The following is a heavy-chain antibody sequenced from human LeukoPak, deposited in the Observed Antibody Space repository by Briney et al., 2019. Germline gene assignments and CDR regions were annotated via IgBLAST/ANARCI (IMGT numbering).Heavy chain of an antibody. CDR2: IYSGGST. CDR1: GFTVSSNY. CDR3: ARVDGSGSDAFDI. V-gene: IGHV3-53*01. J-gene: IGHJ3*02. Sequence: GGSLRLSCAASGFTVSSNYMSWVRQAPGKGLEWVSVIYSGGSTYYADSVKGRFTISRDNSKNTLYLQMNSLRAEDTAVYYCARVDGSGSDAFDIWGQGTMVTVSS. D-gene: IGHD3-10*01.